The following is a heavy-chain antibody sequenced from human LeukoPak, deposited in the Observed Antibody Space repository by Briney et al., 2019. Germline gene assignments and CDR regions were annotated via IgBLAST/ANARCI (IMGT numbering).Heavy chain of an antibody. J-gene: IGHJ5*02. Sequence: SVKVSCKASGGTFSSYAISWVRQAPGQGLEWMGGIIPIFGTANYAQKFQGRVTITADESTSIAYMELSSLRSEDTAVYYCARGPYYDFWSGGNNWFDPWGQGTLVTVSS. D-gene: IGHD3-3*01. CDR2: IIPIFGTA. CDR1: GGTFSSYA. V-gene: IGHV1-69*13. CDR3: ARGPYYDFWSGGNNWFDP.